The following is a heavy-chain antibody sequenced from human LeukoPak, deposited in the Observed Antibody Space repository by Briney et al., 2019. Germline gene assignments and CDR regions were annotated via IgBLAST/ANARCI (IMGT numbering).Heavy chain of an antibody. Sequence: WGSLRLSCEASGFTFGSHAMYWVRQAPGKVLEWVAGIFGSGGSPHYADPVKGRFTISRDNSRNTVYLQINSLRAEDTAVYYCGKTTVGYSSGQKPAWPVDYWGQGTLVTVSS. CDR1: GFTFGSHA. CDR2: IFGSGGSP. V-gene: IGHV3-23*01. D-gene: IGHD5-18*01. CDR3: GKTTVGYSSGQKPAWPVDY. J-gene: IGHJ4*02.